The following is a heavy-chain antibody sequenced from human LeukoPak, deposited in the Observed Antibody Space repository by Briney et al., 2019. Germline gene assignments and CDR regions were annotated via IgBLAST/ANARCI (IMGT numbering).Heavy chain of an antibody. CDR2: VYSGTT. Sequence: SETLSLTCSVSGDSASPYFWSWMRQPPGKGLEWIGYVYSGTTNYNPSLKSRVTISIDTSKDQFYLKVNSVTAADTAVYYCARLTEGLYFDYWGQGNLVTVSS. CDR3: ARLTEGLYFDY. CDR1: GDSASPYF. J-gene: IGHJ4*02. V-gene: IGHV4-59*08. D-gene: IGHD2-21*02.